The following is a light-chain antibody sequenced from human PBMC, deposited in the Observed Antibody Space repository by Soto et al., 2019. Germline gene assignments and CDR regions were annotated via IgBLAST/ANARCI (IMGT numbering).Light chain of an antibody. J-gene: IGKJ1*01. CDR3: QQYNNWPPWT. V-gene: IGKV3-15*01. Sequence: EIVITQSPATLSVSPGERATLSCRASQSVSSILAWYQQKPGQAPRLLIYGASTRATGIPAGFSGSGSGTEFTLTISSLQSEDFAVYYCQQYNNWPPWTFGQGTKVEIK. CDR1: QSVSSI. CDR2: GAS.